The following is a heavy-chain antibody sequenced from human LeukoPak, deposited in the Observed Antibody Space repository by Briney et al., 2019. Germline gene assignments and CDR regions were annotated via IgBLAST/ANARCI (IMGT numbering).Heavy chain of an antibody. V-gene: IGHV1-18*01. J-gene: IGHJ4*02. Sequence: GASVKVSCKASGYPFTNYGISWVRQAPGQGLEWMGWISPYNDNTNYAQNFQDRVTITTDTSTNTAYMELGSLISDDTAVYYCARDRVQWLRPSGDHWGQGTLVTVSS. CDR2: ISPYNDNT. CDR3: ARDRVQWLRPSGDH. D-gene: IGHD5-12*01. CDR1: GYPFTNYG.